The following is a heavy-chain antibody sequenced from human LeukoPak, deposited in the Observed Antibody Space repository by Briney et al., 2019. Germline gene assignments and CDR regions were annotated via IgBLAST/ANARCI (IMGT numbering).Heavy chain of an antibody. J-gene: IGHJ3*02. CDR1: GGTFSSYA. CDR2: IIPIFGTA. V-gene: IGHV1-69*13. D-gene: IGHD5-18*01. Sequence: SVKVSCKASGGTFSSYAISWVRQAPGQGLEWMGGIIPIFGTANYAQKLQGRVTITADESTSTADMELSSLRSEDTAVYYCARDPAPDTPSTDAFDIWGQGTMVTVSS. CDR3: ARDPAPDTPSTDAFDI.